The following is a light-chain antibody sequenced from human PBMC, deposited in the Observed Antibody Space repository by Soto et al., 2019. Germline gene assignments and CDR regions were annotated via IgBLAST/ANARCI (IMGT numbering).Light chain of an antibody. Sequence: QYVLTQPPSESGAPGQRVTISCTASSSNIGAGYDVHWYQQLPGTAPKLLIYGNSNRPSGVPDRFSGSKSGTSASLAITGLQAEDEADYYCQSYDSSLSGSVFGGGTKLTVL. V-gene: IGLV1-40*01. J-gene: IGLJ3*02. CDR1: SSNIGAGYD. CDR2: GNS. CDR3: QSYDSSLSGSV.